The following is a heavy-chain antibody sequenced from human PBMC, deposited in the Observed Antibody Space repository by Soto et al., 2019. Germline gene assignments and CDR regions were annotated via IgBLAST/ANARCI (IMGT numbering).Heavy chain of an antibody. CDR2: ISAYNGNT. V-gene: IGHV1-18*01. J-gene: IGHJ4*02. Sequence: QVQLVQSGAEVKKPGASVKVSCKASGYSFTSYGISWVRQAPGQGLEWMGWISAYNGNTNYAQKLQGRVTMTTDTSTSTAYMELRSLRSDDTAVYYCARLPARERADQTFDYWGQGTLVTVSS. CDR3: ARLPARERADQTFDY. D-gene: IGHD1-26*01. CDR1: GYSFTSYG.